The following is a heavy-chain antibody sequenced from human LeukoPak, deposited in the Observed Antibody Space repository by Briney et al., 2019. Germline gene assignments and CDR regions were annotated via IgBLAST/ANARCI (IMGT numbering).Heavy chain of an antibody. Sequence: GGSLRLSCAASGFTFSSYGMHWVRQAPGKGLEWVAFIRYDGSNKYYADSVKGRFTISRDNSKNTLYLQMNSLRAEDTAVYYCAKDICGGNCYPSGGYWGQGTLVIVSS. V-gene: IGHV3-30*02. CDR3: AKDICGGNCYPSGGY. CDR2: IRYDGSNK. J-gene: IGHJ4*02. CDR1: GFTFSSYG. D-gene: IGHD2-21*01.